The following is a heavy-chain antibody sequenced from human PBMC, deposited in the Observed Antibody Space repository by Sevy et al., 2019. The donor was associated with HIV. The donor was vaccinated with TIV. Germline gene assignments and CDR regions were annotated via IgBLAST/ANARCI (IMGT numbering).Heavy chain of an antibody. J-gene: IGHJ4*02. CDR1: GFTFSNYG. V-gene: IGHV3-33*01. CDR2: IWKDGSNK. D-gene: IGHD3-22*01. CDR3: ARGGDFNDRSAKRDFDY. Sequence: GGSLRLSCAASGFTFSNYGMHWVRQAPGKGLEWVAVIWKDGSNKYNADSVKGGFTISRDNSKNTLYLQMNSLRVEDTAVYFCARGGDFNDRSAKRDFDYWGQGTLVTVSS.